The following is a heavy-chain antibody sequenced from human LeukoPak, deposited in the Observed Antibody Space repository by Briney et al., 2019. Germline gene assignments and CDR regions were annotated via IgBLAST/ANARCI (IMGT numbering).Heavy chain of an antibody. Sequence: GGSLRLSCAASGFAFNTYSMNWVRQAPGKGLEWVSSISSSTTTIYYADSVRGRFTISRDNAKNSLYLQMNSLRDEDTAVYYCAKVGYYDSSGYYYWGQGTLVTVSS. D-gene: IGHD3-22*01. V-gene: IGHV3-48*02. CDR2: ISSSTTTI. J-gene: IGHJ4*02. CDR3: AKVGYYDSSGYYY. CDR1: GFAFNTYS.